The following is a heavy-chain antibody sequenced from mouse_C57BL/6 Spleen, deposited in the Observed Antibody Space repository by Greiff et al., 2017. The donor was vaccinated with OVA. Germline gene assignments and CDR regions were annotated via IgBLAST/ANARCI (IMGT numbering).Heavy chain of an antibody. V-gene: IGHV1-15*01. CDR1: GYTFTDYE. CDR3: TRPGDGKAFDY. D-gene: IGHD2-3*01. Sequence: QVQLQQSGAELVRPGASVTLSCKASGYTFTDYEMHWVKQTPVHGLEWIGAIDPETGGTAYNQTFKGKAILTADKSSSTAYMELRSLTSEDSAVYYCTRPGDGKAFDYWGQGTTLTVSS. CDR2: IDPETGGT. J-gene: IGHJ2*01.